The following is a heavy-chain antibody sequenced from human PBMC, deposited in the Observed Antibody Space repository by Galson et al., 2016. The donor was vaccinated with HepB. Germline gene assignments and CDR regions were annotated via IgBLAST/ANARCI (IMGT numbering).Heavy chain of an antibody. CDR2: VLSDGTDR. J-gene: IGHJ5*02. Sequence: SLRLSCAASGFSFSSYGMDWGRQAPGKGLEWVASVLSDGTDRYYGNSVKGRFTISRDNSKNTLYLQMSSLKVEDTAVYYCAKEGSSSWPRYNWFDAWGQGTLVTVSS. CDR3: AKEGSSSWPRYNWFDA. CDR1: GFSFSSYG. V-gene: IGHV3-33*06. D-gene: IGHD6-13*01.